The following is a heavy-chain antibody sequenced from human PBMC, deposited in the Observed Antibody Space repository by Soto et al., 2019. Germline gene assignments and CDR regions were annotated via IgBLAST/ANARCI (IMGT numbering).Heavy chain of an antibody. Sequence: GGSLRLSCAASGFTFSSYSMNWVRQAPGKGLEWVSSISSSSSYIYYADSVKGRFTISRDNAKNSLYLQMNSLRAEDTAVYYCARPRSTTVTYFDYWGQGTLVTVSS. CDR2: ISSSSSYI. V-gene: IGHV3-21*01. CDR1: GFTFSSYS. D-gene: IGHD4-4*01. CDR3: ARPRSTTVTYFDY. J-gene: IGHJ4*02.